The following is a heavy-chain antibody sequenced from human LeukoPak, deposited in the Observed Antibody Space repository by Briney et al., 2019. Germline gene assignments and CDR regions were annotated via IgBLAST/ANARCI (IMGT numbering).Heavy chain of an antibody. Sequence: GGSLRLSCAASGFTFSSYWMHWVRQAPGKGLVWVSRINTDGSTINYADSVKGRFTISRDNAKNTLYLQMNSLRAEDTAVYYCARHQDGTLEYYYYYMDVWGKGTTVTVSS. V-gene: IGHV3-74*01. CDR2: INTDGSTI. CDR1: GFTFSSYW. D-gene: IGHD1-1*01. J-gene: IGHJ6*03. CDR3: ARHQDGTLEYYYYYMDV.